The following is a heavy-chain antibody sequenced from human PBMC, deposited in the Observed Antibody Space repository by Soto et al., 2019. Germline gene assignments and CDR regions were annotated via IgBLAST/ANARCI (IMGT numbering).Heavy chain of an antibody. J-gene: IGHJ4*02. CDR1: GFTFSSYS. D-gene: IGHD4-17*01. CDR2: ISSSSSTI. CDR3: ASPSTVLGDY. Sequence: EVQLVESGGGLVQPGGSLRLSCAASGFTFSSYSMNWVRQAPGKGLEWVSYISSSSSTIYYADSVKGRFTISRDNAKNSLYLQMNSLRDEVTAVYYCASPSTVLGDYWGQGTLVTVSS. V-gene: IGHV3-48*02.